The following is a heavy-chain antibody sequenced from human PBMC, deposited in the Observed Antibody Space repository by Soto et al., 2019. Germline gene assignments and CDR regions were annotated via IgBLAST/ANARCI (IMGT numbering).Heavy chain of an antibody. Sequence: SETLSLTCAVYGGSFSGYYWSWIRQPPGKGLEWIGEINHSGSTNYNPSLKSRVTISVDTSKNQFSLKLSSVTAADTAVYYCARGSMAAAGPLYPKFTCDRDYYYGMDVWGQGTTVTVSS. CDR2: INHSGST. CDR3: ARGSMAAAGPLYPKFTCDRDYYYGMDV. J-gene: IGHJ6*02. D-gene: IGHD6-13*01. V-gene: IGHV4-34*01. CDR1: GGSFSGYY.